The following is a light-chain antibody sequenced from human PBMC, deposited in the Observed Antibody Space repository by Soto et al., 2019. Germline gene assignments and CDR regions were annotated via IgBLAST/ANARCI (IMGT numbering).Light chain of an antibody. J-gene: IGKJ2*01. CDR2: DAS. CDR3: QQYDSRPNT. V-gene: IGKV1-5*01. CDR1: QSISNW. Sequence: DIQMTQSPSTLPASVGDRVTITCRASQSISNWLAWYQQKKGTAPKVLIYDASSLESGVPARFSGRGSGTTFTLTIIKLQPEDVETYYCQQYDSRPNTFGQGTKVDIK.